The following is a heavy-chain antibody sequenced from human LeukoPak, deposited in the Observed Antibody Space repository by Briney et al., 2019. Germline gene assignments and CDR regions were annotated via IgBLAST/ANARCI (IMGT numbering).Heavy chain of an antibody. Sequence: PSETLSLTCTVSGGSISSYYWSWIQQPAGKGLEWIGRIYTSGSTNYNPSLKSRVTISVDTSKNQFSLKLSSVTAADTAVYYCARVSYDFWSGYYLDYWGQGTLVTVSS. D-gene: IGHD3-3*01. J-gene: IGHJ4*02. V-gene: IGHV4-4*07. CDR3: ARVSYDFWSGYYLDY. CDR2: IYTSGST. CDR1: GGSISSYY.